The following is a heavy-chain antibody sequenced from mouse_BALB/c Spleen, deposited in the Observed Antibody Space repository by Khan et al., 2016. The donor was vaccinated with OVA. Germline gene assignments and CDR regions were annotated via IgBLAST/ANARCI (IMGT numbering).Heavy chain of an antibody. J-gene: IGHJ3*01. Sequence: VRLQQSGPELVKPGASMKISCKASGYSFTDYTMNWVKQSHGKNLEWIGLINPNNGGSSYNQKFRGKSTVTVDKSSSTAYMELFSLTSEDSTDYYCRRSGYGGFTYWGQGTLVTVSA. V-gene: IGHV1-18*01. CDR3: RRSGYGGFTY. CDR1: GYSFTDYT. CDR2: INPNNGGS. D-gene: IGHD3-1*01.